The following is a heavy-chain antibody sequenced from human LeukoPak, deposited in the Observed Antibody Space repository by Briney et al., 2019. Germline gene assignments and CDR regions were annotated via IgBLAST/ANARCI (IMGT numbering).Heavy chain of an antibody. Sequence: QSGGSLRLSCAASGFTFSSYGMHWVRQAPGKGLEWVAVISYDGSNKYYADSVKGRFTISRDNSKNTLYLQMNSLRAEDTAVYYCAKVRSPYSSSWYSAFDIWGQGTMVTVSS. D-gene: IGHD6-13*01. V-gene: IGHV3-30*18. CDR3: AKVRSPYSSSWYSAFDI. CDR2: ISYDGSNK. J-gene: IGHJ3*02. CDR1: GFTFSSYG.